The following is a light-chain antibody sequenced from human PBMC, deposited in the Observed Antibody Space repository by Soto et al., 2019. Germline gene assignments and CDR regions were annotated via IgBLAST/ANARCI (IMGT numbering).Light chain of an antibody. Sequence: DIQMTQSPSSLSASVGDRVTIACRASQGISNYLAWFQQKPGKVPKLLIFAASALQSGVPSRFSGSGSGTDFTLTIGSLPPEDVATYYCQTYDTAPAWAFGQGTRVEIK. CDR3: QTYDTAPAWA. V-gene: IGKV1-27*01. CDR2: AAS. J-gene: IGKJ1*01. CDR1: QGISNY.